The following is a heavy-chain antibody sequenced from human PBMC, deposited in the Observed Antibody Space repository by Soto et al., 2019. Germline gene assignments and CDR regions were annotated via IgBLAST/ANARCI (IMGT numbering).Heavy chain of an antibody. Sequence: PGGSLRLSCAASGFTFRTFGMNWVRQAPGKGLEWVSFISGSGSNIYYADSVKGRFTISRDNAKNSLYLQMNSLRAEDTAVYYCARSSGSSGYYYSDYYGMDVWGQGTTVTVSS. CDR1: GFTFRTFG. D-gene: IGHD3-22*01. V-gene: IGHV3-21*01. J-gene: IGHJ6*02. CDR2: ISGSGSNI. CDR3: ARSSGSSGYYYSDYYGMDV.